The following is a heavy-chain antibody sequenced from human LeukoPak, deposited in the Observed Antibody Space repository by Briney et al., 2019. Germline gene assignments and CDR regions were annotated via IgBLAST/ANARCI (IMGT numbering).Heavy chain of an antibody. V-gene: IGHV3-21*01. Sequence: TGGSLRLSCAASGFTFSSYGMSWVRQAPGKGLEWVSSISSSSSYIYYADSVKGRFTISRDNAKNSLYLQMNSLRAEDTAVYYCARVYSYGPAHYMDVWGKGTTVTISS. CDR3: ARVYSYGPAHYMDV. J-gene: IGHJ6*03. CDR1: GFTFSSYG. CDR2: ISSSSSYI. D-gene: IGHD5-18*01.